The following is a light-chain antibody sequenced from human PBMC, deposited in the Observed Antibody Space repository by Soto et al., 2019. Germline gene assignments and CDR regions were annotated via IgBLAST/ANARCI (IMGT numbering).Light chain of an antibody. Sequence: QSALTQPRSVSGSPGQSVTVSCIGTSSDVGDYNSVSWYQQHPGKAPKLMIYDVSKRPSGVPDRFSGSKSGNTASLTISGLQAEDEADHYCCSYVGSYSYVFGIGTKLTVL. J-gene: IGLJ1*01. V-gene: IGLV2-11*01. CDR1: SSDVGDYNS. CDR3: CSYVGSYSYV. CDR2: DVS.